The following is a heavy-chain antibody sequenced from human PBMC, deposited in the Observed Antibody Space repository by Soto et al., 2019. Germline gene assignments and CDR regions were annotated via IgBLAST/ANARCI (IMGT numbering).Heavy chain of an antibody. Sequence: GGSLRLSCAASGFTFSRYGIHWVRQAPGKGLEWVSYISSSSSTIYYADSVKGRFTISRDNAKNSLYLQMNSLRDEDTAVYYCGGDSSGYYYPDVFDIWGQGTMVTVSS. CDR3: GGDSSGYYYPDVFDI. J-gene: IGHJ3*02. CDR1: GFTFSRYG. D-gene: IGHD3-22*01. CDR2: ISSSSSTI. V-gene: IGHV3-48*02.